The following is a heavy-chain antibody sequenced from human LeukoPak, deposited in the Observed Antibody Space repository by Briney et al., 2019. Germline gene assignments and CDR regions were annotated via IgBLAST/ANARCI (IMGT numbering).Heavy chain of an antibody. V-gene: IGHV3-7*01. CDR2: IKEDGSEI. CDR3: ARGHYGMDV. J-gene: IGHJ6*02. CDR1: GYSFSSYW. Sequence: PGGSLRLSCAAFGYSFSSYWISWVRQAPGKGLEWVAHIKEDGSEIEYVDSVKGRFTISRDNAKNSAYLQMNNLRAEEAAVYYCARGHYGMDVWGQGTTVAVSS.